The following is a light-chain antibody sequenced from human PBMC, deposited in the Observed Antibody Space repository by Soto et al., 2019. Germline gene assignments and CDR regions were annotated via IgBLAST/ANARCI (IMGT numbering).Light chain of an antibody. CDR2: DTS. V-gene: IGKV3-15*01. Sequence: EILLTQSPGTLSLSPGERVTLSCRASESVSRNLAWYQQKPGQAPSLIIYDTSTRANGIPDRFSGGGSGTEFILTLRSLQSEDFVFYYCQQYNSWHPITFGQGTRLEIK. J-gene: IGKJ5*01. CDR1: ESVSRN. CDR3: QQYNSWHPIT.